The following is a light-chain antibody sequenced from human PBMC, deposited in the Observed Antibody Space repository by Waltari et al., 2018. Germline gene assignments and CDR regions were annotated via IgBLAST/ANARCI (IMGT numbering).Light chain of an antibody. CDR1: RSVNSNY. J-gene: IGKJ4*01. Sequence: EIVLTQSPGTLSVSPGERVTLSCRASRSVNSNYVAWYQQRPGQAPRLLIYDASIRATDVADRFSGSGSGTSFTLTISRLEAEDVAVYHCQQYGSAPLTFGGGSKVEI. CDR3: QQYGSAPLT. V-gene: IGKV3-20*01. CDR2: DAS.